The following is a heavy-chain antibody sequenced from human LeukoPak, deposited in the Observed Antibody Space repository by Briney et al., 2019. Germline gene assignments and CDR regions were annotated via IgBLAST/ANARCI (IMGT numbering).Heavy chain of an antibody. CDR3: ARTRSEIDILTGYYP. J-gene: IGHJ5*02. V-gene: IGHV4-34*01. D-gene: IGHD3-9*01. CDR1: GGSFSGYY. CDR2: IYHSGST. Sequence: SETLSLTCAVYGGSFSGYYWSWIRQPPGKGLERIGSIYHSGSTYYNPSLKSRVTISVDTSKNQFSLKLSSVTAADTAVYYCARTRSEIDILTGYYPWGQGTLVTVSS.